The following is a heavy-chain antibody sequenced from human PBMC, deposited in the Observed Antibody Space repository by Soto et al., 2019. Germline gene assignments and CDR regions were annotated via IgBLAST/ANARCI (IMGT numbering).Heavy chain of an antibody. CDR3: ARDIDWLSPFDAFDI. J-gene: IGHJ3*02. V-gene: IGHV1-3*01. D-gene: IGHD3-9*01. CDR1: GYTFTSYA. Sequence: ASVKVSCKASGYTFTSYAMHWVRQAPGQRLEWMGWINAGNGNTKYSQKFQGRVTITRDTSASTAYMELSSLRSEDTAVYYCARDIDWLSPFDAFDIWGQGTMVTVSS. CDR2: INAGNGNT.